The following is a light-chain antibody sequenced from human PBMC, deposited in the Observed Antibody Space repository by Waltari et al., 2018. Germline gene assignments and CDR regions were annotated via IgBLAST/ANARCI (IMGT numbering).Light chain of an antibody. CDR2: WTS. CDR3: QQYYSTWT. V-gene: IGKV4-1*01. Sequence: DIVMTQSPHSLSVSLVERATINCNSSQSVLYSTNTQSYVAWYQQKPGQPPKLLIYWTSTRASGVPDRCSGSGSGTDFTLTISNLQAEDVAVYYCQQYYSTWTFGQGTKVEIK. CDR1: QSVLYSTNTQSY. J-gene: IGKJ1*01.